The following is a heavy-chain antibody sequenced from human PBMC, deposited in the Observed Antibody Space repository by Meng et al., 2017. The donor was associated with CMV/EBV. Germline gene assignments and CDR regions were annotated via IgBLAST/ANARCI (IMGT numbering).Heavy chain of an antibody. CDR2: IIPIFGTA. CDR3: ARAGSIAALFGGGWFDP. D-gene: IGHD6-6*01. CDR1: GTFSSYA. J-gene: IGHJ5*02. V-gene: IGHV1-69*05. Sequence: GTFSSYAISWVRQAPGQGLEWMGGIIPIFGTANYAQKFRGRVTITTDESTSTAYMELSSLRSEDTAVYYCARAGSIAALFGGGWFDPWGQGTLVTVSS.